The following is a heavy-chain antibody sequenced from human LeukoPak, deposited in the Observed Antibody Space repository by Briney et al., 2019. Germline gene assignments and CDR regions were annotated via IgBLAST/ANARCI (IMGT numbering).Heavy chain of an antibody. J-gene: IGHJ4*02. CDR2: ISSNGGST. CDR3: VKVQYSWGDY. Sequence: GGSLRLSCSASGFTFSSYAMHWVRQAPGKGLEYVSAISSNGGSTYYADSVKGRFTISRDNSKSTLYLQMSSLRAEDTAVYYCVKVQYSWGDYWGQATLVTVSS. D-gene: IGHD5-18*01. V-gene: IGHV3-64D*06. CDR1: GFTFSSYA.